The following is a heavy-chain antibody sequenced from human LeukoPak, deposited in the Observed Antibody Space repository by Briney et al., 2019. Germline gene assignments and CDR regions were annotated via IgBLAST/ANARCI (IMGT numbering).Heavy chain of an antibody. CDR1: GFTFSSYE. CDR3: ARDKSYYYDSSGYYDY. V-gene: IGHV3-23*01. J-gene: IGHJ4*02. D-gene: IGHD3-22*01. Sequence: PGGSLRLSCAASGFTFSSYEMNWVRQAPGKGLEWVSAISGSGGSTYYADSVKGRFTISRDNSKNTLYLQMNSLRAEDTAVYYCARDKSYYYDSSGYYDYWGQGTLVTVSS. CDR2: ISGSGGST.